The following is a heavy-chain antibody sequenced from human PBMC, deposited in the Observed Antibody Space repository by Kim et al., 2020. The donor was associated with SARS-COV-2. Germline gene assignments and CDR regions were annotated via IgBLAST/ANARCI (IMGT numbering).Heavy chain of an antibody. D-gene: IGHD6-13*01. V-gene: IGHV3-15*01. Sequence: GGSLRLSCASSGFTFSNAWMSWVRQAPGKGLEWVGRIKSKTDGGTTDYAAPVKGRFTISRDDSKNTLYLQMNSLKTEDTAVYYCTYSSSWYVAFYYYYGMDVWGQGTTVTVSS. CDR1: GFTFSNAW. J-gene: IGHJ6*02. CDR2: IKSKTDGGTT. CDR3: TYSSSWYVAFYYYYGMDV.